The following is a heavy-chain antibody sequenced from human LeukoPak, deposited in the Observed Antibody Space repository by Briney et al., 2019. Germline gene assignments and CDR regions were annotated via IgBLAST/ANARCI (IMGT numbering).Heavy chain of an antibody. CDR3: ARGLPREVFDY. V-gene: IGHV3-48*02. D-gene: IGHD2-15*01. CDR2: ISSSSSTI. Sequence: PGGSLRLSCSASGFIFSTYSMNWVRQAPGKGLEWVSYISSSSSTIYYADSVNGRLTISRHNAKNSLLLQMNSLRDEATALYYCARGLPREVFDYWGQGTLVTVSS. CDR1: GFIFSTYS. J-gene: IGHJ4*02.